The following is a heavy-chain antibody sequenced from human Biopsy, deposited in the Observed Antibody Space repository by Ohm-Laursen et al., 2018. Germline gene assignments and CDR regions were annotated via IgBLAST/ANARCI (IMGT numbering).Heavy chain of an antibody. V-gene: IGHV1-2*02. CDR3: ARVPAYPSIDGYYGLDL. Sequence: ASVKVSCKASGYTFAGYYLHWVRQAPGHGLEWMGWINPNSGNANYAQSFQGRLTVTRDTSISTAYMELTSLAFDDTAIYYCARVPAYPSIDGYYGLDLWGQGTTVSVSS. CDR2: INPNSGNA. J-gene: IGHJ6*02. CDR1: GYTFAGYY. D-gene: IGHD3-9*01.